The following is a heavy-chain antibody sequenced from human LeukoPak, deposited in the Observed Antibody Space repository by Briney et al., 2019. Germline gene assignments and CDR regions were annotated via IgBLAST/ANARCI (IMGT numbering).Heavy chain of an antibody. CDR1: GFTFSSYG. J-gene: IGHJ5*02. CDR3: AKDRRAPTMVRGVIGSWFDP. Sequence: PGRSLRLSCAASGFTFSSYGMHWVRQAPGKGLEWVSVIWYDGSNKYYADSVKGRFTISRDNAKNTLYLQMNSLGAEDTAVYYCAKDRRAPTMVRGVIGSWFDPWGQGTLVTVSS. CDR2: IWYDGSNK. D-gene: IGHD3-10*01. V-gene: IGHV3-33*06.